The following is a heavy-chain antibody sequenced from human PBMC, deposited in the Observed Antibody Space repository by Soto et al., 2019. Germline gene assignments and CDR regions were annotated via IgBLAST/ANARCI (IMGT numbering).Heavy chain of an antibody. CDR2: ISGSGGST. V-gene: IGHV3-23*01. CDR3: AKAVPYSSSWPHFDY. CDR1: GFTFSSYA. D-gene: IGHD6-13*01. Sequence: VGSLRLSCAASGFTFSSYAMSWVRQAPGKGLEWVSAISGSGGSTYYADSVKGRFTISRDNSKNTLYLQMNSLRAEDTAVYYCAKAVPYSSSWPHFDYWGQGTLVTVSS. J-gene: IGHJ4*02.